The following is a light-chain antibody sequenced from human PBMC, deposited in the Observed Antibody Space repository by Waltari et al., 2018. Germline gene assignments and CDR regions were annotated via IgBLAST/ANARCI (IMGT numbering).Light chain of an antibody. J-gene: IGLJ2*01. CDR2: EAP. CDR3: SSYTRSSTWV. Sequence: QSALTQPASVSGSPGQSITISCTGTISDVGAYTYVSWYQHHPGKAPKLMIYEAPNRPSGISNRSPGAKSGNTASLTISGLQAEDEADYYCSSYTRSSTWVFGGGTKLTVL. CDR1: ISDVGAYTY. V-gene: IGLV2-14*01.